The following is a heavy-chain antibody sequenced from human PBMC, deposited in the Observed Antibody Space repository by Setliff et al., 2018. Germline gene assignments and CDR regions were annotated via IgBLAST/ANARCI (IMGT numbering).Heavy chain of an antibody. D-gene: IGHD3-3*01. V-gene: IGHV4-61*09. Sequence: TLSLTCTVSGGSISSGSYYWSWIRQPAGKGLEWIGHIYTSGSTNYNPSLKRRVTISVDTSKNQFSLKLSSVTAADTAVYYCARDQDFWSGYYRASHYMDVWGKGTTVTVSS. CDR1: GGSISSGSYY. CDR2: IYTSGST. J-gene: IGHJ6*03. CDR3: ARDQDFWSGYYRASHYMDV.